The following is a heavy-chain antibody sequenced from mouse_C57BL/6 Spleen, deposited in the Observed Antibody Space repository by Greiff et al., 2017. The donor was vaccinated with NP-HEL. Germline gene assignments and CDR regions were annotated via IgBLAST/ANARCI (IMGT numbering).Heavy chain of an antibody. CDR1: GYTFTDYY. Sequence: QVQLQQSGPELVKPGASVKISCKASGYTFTDYYINWVKQRPGQGLEWIGWIFPGSGSTYYNEKFKGKATLTVDKSSSTAYMLLSSLTSEDSAVYFCAREWYYGSSYYFDYWGQGTTLTVSS. D-gene: IGHD1-1*01. J-gene: IGHJ2*01. CDR3: AREWYYGSSYYFDY. CDR2: IFPGSGST. V-gene: IGHV1-75*01.